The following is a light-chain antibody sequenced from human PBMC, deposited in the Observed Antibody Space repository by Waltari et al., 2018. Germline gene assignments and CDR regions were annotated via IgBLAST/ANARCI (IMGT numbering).Light chain of an antibody. V-gene: IGLV2-11*01. J-gene: IGLJ2*01. CDR2: DVT. CDR3: CSYAGRYTHVV. CDR1: SSDVGGYDD. Sequence: QSALTQPRSVSGSPGQSVTISCTGTSSDVGGYDDVSWYQHHPGKAPKLIICDVTKRPSGLPDRFSGSKAGNTASLTISGLQAEDEADYYCCSYAGRYTHVVFGGGTKLTVL.